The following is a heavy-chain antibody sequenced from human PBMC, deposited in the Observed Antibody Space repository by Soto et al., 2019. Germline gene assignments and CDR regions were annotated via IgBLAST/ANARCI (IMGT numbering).Heavy chain of an antibody. D-gene: IGHD3-3*01. CDR1: GGSICSYY. CDR2: IYYSGST. V-gene: IGHV4-59*01. Sequence: LSLTCTVSGGSICSYYWSWIRQPPGKGLEWIGYIYYSGSTNYNPSLKSRVTISVDTSKNQLSLKLSSVTAADTAVYYCARASYYDFGNYYYYYMDVWGKGTTVTVSS. J-gene: IGHJ6*03. CDR3: ARASYYDFGNYYYYYMDV.